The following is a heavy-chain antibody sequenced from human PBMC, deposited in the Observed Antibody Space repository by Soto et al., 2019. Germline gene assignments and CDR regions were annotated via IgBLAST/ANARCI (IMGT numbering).Heavy chain of an antibody. V-gene: IGHV4-31*03. CDR2: ISYSGNT. Sequence: QVQLQESGPGLVRPSQTLSLTCSISGGSINSGGYYQWSWISQHPGKGLEWIGHISYSGNTDYNPSLEGRVTVSLVTSKNQFSLKLRSVSAADTAVYYCARANNLLGGYHFAYWGPGTLVTVSS. CDR3: ARANNLLGGYHFAY. J-gene: IGHJ4*02. CDR1: GGSINSGGYY. D-gene: IGHD3-16*01.